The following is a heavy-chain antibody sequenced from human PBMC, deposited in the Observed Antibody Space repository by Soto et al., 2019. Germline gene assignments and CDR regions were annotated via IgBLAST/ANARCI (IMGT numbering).Heavy chain of an antibody. CDR3: ARHSSSRGGQMTN. Sequence: QLQLQESGPGLVKPSETLSLTCTVSGGSISSSSYYWGWIRQPPGKGLEWIGIIYYSGSTYCNPSLKRRVTISVDTSKNQVSRKLNSVTAADPAVYYCARHSSSRGGQMTNWGQGTLVTDSS. J-gene: IGHJ4*02. CDR2: IYYSGST. D-gene: IGHD3-10*01. V-gene: IGHV4-39*01. CDR1: GGSISSSSYY.